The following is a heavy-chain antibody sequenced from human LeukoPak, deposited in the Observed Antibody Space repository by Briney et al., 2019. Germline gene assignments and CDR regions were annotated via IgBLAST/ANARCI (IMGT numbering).Heavy chain of an antibody. V-gene: IGHV5-51*01. CDR1: GYSFTSYW. J-gene: IGHJ3*02. Sequence: GESLKISCKGSGYSFTSYWIGWVRQMPGKGLEWMGIIFPGDSDTRYSPSFQGQVTISADKSISTAYLQWSSLKASDTAMYYCARPSTVVTPRAFDIWAKGQWSPSLQ. CDR2: IFPGDSDT. D-gene: IGHD4-23*01. CDR3: ARPSTVVTPRAFDI.